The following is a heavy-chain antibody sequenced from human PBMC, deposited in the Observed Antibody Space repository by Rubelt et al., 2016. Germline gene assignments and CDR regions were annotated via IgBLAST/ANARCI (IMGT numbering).Heavy chain of an antibody. CDR3: ARGRRGSSSWLGRDYYGMDV. CDR2: INHSGST. D-gene: IGHD6-13*01. CDR1: GGSFSGYY. Sequence: QVQLQQWGAGLLKPSETLSLTCAVYGGSFSGYYWSWIRQPPGKGLEWIGEINHSGSTNYNPSLKSRVTISVDTCRNRFSRKLSSVTAAGTAVYYCARGRRGSSSWLGRDYYGMDVWGQGTTVTVSS. V-gene: IGHV4-34*01. J-gene: IGHJ6*02.